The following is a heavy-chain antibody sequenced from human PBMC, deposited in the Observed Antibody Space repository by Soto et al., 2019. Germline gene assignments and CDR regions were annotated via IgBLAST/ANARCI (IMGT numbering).Heavy chain of an antibody. CDR2: ISYDGSNK. CDR3: AKYRVRAVAGCLDY. D-gene: IGHD6-19*01. CDR1: GFTFSSYG. V-gene: IGHV3-30*18. Sequence: QVQLVESGGGVVQPGRSLRLSCAASGFTFSSYGMHWVRQAPGKGLEWVAVISYDGSNKYYADAVKGRFTISRDNSKNTLYLQMNSLRAEDTAVYYCAKYRVRAVAGCLDYRGQGTLVTVSS. J-gene: IGHJ4*02.